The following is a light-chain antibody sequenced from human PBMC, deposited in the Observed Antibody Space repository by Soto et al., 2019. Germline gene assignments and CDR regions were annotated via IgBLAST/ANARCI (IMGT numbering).Light chain of an antibody. CDR2: GVS. Sequence: QSALTQPPSASGSPGQSVTISCTGTSSDVGGYNYVSWYQQHPGKAPKLMIYGVSKRPSGVPDRCSGSKSGNTASLTVAGLQDEDEADYYCSSYAGSNNWVFGGGTKLTVL. J-gene: IGLJ3*02. CDR1: SSDVGGYNY. V-gene: IGLV2-8*01. CDR3: SSYAGSNNWV.